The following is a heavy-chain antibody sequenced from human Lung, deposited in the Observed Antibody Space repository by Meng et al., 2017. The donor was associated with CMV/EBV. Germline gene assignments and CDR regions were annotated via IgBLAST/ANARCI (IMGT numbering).Heavy chain of an antibody. J-gene: IGHJ6*02. Sequence: GESLKISCEASGFAFNSYGMHWVRQAPGKGLAWVAFIQYDGSNKYYADSVKGRFTISRDNSKNTLYVQMNSLRAEDTAVYYCAKDREQWWWGYYGRDIWGQGXTVTVSS. V-gene: IGHV3-30*02. CDR1: GFAFNSYG. D-gene: IGHD2-15*01. CDR2: IQYDGSNK. CDR3: AKDREQWWWGYYGRDI.